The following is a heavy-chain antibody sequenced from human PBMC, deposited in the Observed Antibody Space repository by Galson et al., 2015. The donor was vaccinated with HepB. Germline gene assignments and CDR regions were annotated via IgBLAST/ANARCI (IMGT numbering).Heavy chain of an antibody. CDR2: IYSGGST. CDR1: GFTVSSNY. D-gene: IGHD6-13*01. CDR3: ARELHTYSSSWEHYAFDI. Sequence: SLRLSCAASGFTVSSNYMSWVRQAPGKGLEWVSVIYSGGSTYYADSVKGRFTISRDNSKNTLYLQTNSLRAEDTAVYYCARELHTYSSSWEHYAFDIWGQGTMVTVSS. V-gene: IGHV3-66*01. J-gene: IGHJ3*02.